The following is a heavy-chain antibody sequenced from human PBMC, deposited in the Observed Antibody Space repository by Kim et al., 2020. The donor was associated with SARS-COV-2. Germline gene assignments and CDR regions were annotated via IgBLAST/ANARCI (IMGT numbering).Heavy chain of an antibody. CDR2: IWYDGSNK. J-gene: IGHJ4*02. CDR3: ARESQLAVAGTALDY. V-gene: IGHV3-33*01. D-gene: IGHD6-19*01. CDR1: GFTFSSYG. Sequence: LSLTCAASGFTFSSYGMHWVRQAPGKGLEWVAVIWYDGSNKYYADSVKGRFTISRDNSKNTLYLQMNSLRAEDTAVYYCARESQLAVAGTALDYWGQGTLVTVSS.